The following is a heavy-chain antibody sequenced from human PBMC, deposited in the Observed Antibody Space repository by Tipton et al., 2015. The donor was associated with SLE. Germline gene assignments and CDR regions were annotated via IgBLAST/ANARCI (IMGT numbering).Heavy chain of an antibody. CDR1: SGSISSYY. J-gene: IGHJ6*03. Sequence: TLSLTCTVSSGSISSYYWSWIRQPPGKGLEWIGSIYYSGSTNYNPSLKSRVTISVDTSKNQFSLKVSSVTAADTAAYYCARDGGITTDIDVWGKGITVTVSS. V-gene: IGHV4-59*01. CDR3: ARDGGITTDIDV. CDR2: IYYSGST. D-gene: IGHD3-10*01.